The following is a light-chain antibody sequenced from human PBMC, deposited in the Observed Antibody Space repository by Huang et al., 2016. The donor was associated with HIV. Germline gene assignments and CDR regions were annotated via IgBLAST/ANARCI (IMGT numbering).Light chain of an antibody. V-gene: IGKV1-39*01. J-gene: IGKJ4*01. CDR1: QNIFSY. Sequence: DIQMTQSPSSLSASVGDRVTISCRASQNIFSYLNWYQWKPGKAPKLLIYAASSLQGGVPSRFSGSGSVTDFTLTISGLQPEDFGTYFCQQNYNLISFGGGTKVEIK. CDR3: QQNYNLIS. CDR2: AAS.